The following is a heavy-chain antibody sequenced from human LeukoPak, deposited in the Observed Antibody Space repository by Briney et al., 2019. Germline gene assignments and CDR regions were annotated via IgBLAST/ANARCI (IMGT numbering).Heavy chain of an antibody. CDR2: MNPNSGNT. CDR3: ARPHCSSTDCHPPEWFDP. CDR1: GYTFTNYD. V-gene: IGHV1-8*01. J-gene: IGHJ5*02. Sequence: ASVKVSCKPSGYTFTNYDINWVRQAPGQGLEWMGWMNPNSGNTGYAQKFQGRVTMTRTTSISTAYMELSSLRSEDTAVYYCARPHCSSTDCHPPEWFDPWGQGTLVTVSS. D-gene: IGHD2-2*01.